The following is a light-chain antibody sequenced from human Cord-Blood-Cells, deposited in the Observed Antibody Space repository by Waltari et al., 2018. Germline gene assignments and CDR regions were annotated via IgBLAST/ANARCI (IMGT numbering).Light chain of an antibody. CDR1: QSISSY. J-gene: IGKJ3*01. CDR3: QQSYSTPS. CDR2: AAS. Sequence: DIQMTQSPSSLSASVGDRVTITCRASQSISSYLNWYQQKPGKAPKLPIYAASSLQSGVPSRFSGSGSGTDCTLTISSLQPEDFATYYCQQSYSTPSFGPGTKVDIK. V-gene: IGKV1-39*01.